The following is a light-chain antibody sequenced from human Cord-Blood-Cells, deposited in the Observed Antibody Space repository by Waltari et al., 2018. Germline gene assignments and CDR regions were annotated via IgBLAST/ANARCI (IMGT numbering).Light chain of an antibody. Sequence: DIVVDQSPDCLAVSLGERATINCNSSQSVLYSSTNKNYLAWYQQKPGQPPKLLIYWASTRESGVPDRFSGSGSGTDFTLTISSLQAEDWAVYYCQQYYSTPYSFGQGTKLEIK. CDR1: QSVLYSSTNKNY. V-gene: IGKV4-1*01. CDR2: WAS. J-gene: IGKJ2*03. CDR3: QQYYSTPYS.